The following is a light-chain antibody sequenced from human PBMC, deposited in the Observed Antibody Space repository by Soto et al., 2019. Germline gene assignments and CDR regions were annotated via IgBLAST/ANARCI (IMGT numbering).Light chain of an antibody. J-gene: IGLJ2*01. CDR2: QDS. Sequence: SYELTQPPSVSVSPEQTASITCSGDKLGDKYACWYQQKPGQSPVLVIYQDSKLPSGIPERFSGSNSGNTATLTISGTQAMDEADYYWQAWDRSTHVVFGGGTKLTVL. V-gene: IGLV3-1*01. CDR3: QAWDRSTHVV. CDR1: KLGDKY.